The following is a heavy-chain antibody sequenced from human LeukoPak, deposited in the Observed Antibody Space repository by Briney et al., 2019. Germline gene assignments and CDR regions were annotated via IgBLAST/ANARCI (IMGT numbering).Heavy chain of an antibody. J-gene: IGHJ6*02. CDR3: ASVYQHGMDV. D-gene: IGHD2-2*01. CDR1: GYTVTSYY. V-gene: IGHV1-46*01. CDR2: VNPSSISA. Sequence: GASVKVSCKASGYTVTSYYMHWVRQAPGQGLEWMGIVNPSSISASYALKFQGRVTMTRDTSTSTVSMELSSLRSDDTAVYYCASVYQHGMDVWGQGTTVTVSS.